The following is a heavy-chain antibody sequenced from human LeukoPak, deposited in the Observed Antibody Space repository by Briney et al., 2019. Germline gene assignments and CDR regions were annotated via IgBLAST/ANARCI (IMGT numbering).Heavy chain of an antibody. D-gene: IGHD6-13*01. V-gene: IGHV1-2*06. Sequence: GASVKVSCKASGYTFTGYYIHWVRQAPGQGLELMGRINPNTGGTDYAQKFQGRVTMTRDTSITTAYMELSRLTSDDTAIYYCAKVPPSITAAGNWLGPWGQGALVTVSS. J-gene: IGHJ5*02. CDR2: INPNTGGT. CDR3: AKVPPSITAAGNWLGP. CDR1: GYTFTGYY.